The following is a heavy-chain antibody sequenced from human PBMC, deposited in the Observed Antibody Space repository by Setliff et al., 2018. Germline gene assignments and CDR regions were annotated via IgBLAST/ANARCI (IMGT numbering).Heavy chain of an antibody. D-gene: IGHD3-10*01. Sequence: GGSLRLSCAASGFTFGSYWMTWVRQAPEKGLEWVANIHQDGSERHYVNSVKGRFTISRDNAKNSLFLQMNILEVEDTAVYYCVRDWASGDDHWGRGTLVTVSS. CDR2: IHQDGSER. V-gene: IGHV3-7*01. CDR3: VRDWASGDDH. J-gene: IGHJ4*02. CDR1: GFTFGSYW.